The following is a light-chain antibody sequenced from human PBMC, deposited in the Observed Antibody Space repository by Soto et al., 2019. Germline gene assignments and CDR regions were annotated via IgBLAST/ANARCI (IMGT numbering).Light chain of an antibody. V-gene: IGLV1-44*01. Sequence: QSVLTQPPSASETPGQRVTISCSGSNSNIGSNAVNWYQQLPGTAPKLLIYSNALRPSGVPHRFSGSKSGTAGSLAISGLQSEDEAHYYCAAWDDSLKAMLFGGGTKLTVL. CDR1: NSNIGSNA. J-gene: IGLJ3*02. CDR2: SNA. CDR3: AAWDDSLKAML.